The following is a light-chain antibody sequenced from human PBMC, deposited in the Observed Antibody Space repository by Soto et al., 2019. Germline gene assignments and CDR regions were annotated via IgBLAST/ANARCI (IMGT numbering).Light chain of an antibody. V-gene: IGLV1-47*01. Sequence: QSVLTQPPSVSGTPGQRVTISCSGSSSNIGSNFVYWYQQLPGTAPKLLLYRNNQRPSGVPDRFSGSKSATSASLAISGPRSEDEADYYCAAWDDSLSGFHVFGTGTKVTVL. CDR3: AAWDDSLSGFHV. CDR1: SSNIGSNF. J-gene: IGLJ1*01. CDR2: RNN.